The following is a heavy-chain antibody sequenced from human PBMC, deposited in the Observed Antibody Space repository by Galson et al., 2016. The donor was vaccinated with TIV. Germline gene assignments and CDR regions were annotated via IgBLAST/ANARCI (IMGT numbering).Heavy chain of an antibody. J-gene: IGHJ4*02. CDR3: AKDRQWIPSSLDY. D-gene: IGHD5-18*01. CDR1: GFTFSSYA. V-gene: IGHV3-23*01. CDR2: ISGSGDSI. Sequence: SLRLSCAASGFTFSSYAMTWVRQAPGKGLEWVSVISGSGDSIYYADSVKGRFTISRDNSKNMLYLQMNSLRAGDTATYFCAKDRQWIPSSLDYWGQGILVTVSS.